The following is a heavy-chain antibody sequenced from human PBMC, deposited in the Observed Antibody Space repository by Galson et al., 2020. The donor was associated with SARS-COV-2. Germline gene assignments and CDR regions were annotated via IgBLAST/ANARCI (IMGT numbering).Heavy chain of an antibody. CDR3: ARAPSYPFGTGSYNN. CDR2: INQDGSQK. D-gene: IGHD3-10*01. Sequence: WVRQAPGKGLEWVANINQDGSQKYYVDSVKGRFTISRDNAKNSLYLQMNSLRAEDTGLYYCARAPSYPFGTGSYNNWGQGTLVTVSA. J-gene: IGHJ4*02. V-gene: IGHV3-7*02.